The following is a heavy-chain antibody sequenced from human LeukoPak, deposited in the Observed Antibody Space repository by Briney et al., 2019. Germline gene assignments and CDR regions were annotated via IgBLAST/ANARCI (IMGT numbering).Heavy chain of an antibody. Sequence: GGSLRLSCAASGFTFDDYGMSWVRQAPGKGLEWVSGINWNGGSTGYADSVKGRFTISIDNAKNSLYLQMNSLRAEDTALYYCARDRGTYYDFWSGYPDYWGQGTLVTVSS. V-gene: IGHV3-20*04. CDR1: GFTFDDYG. CDR2: INWNGGST. D-gene: IGHD3-3*01. J-gene: IGHJ4*02. CDR3: ARDRGTYYDFWSGYPDY.